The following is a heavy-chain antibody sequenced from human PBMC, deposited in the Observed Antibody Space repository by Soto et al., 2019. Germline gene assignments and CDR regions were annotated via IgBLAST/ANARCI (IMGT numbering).Heavy chain of an antibody. CDR1: GGTFSSYA. CDR3: ARDTSIAARPRGVFDY. Sequence: SVKVSCKASGGTFSSYAISWVRQAPGQGLEWMGGIIPIFGTANYAQKFQGRFTITADESTSTAYMELSSLRSEDTAVYYCARDTSIAARPRGVFDYWGQGTLVTVSS. V-gene: IGHV1-69*13. CDR2: IIPIFGTA. J-gene: IGHJ4*02. D-gene: IGHD6-6*01.